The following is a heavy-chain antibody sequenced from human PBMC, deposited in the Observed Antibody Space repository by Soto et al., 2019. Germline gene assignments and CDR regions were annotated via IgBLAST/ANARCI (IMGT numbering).Heavy chain of an antibody. CDR2: IIPIFGTA. CDR3: ARNPLQHIVVVTAIYYYGMDV. D-gene: IGHD2-21*02. J-gene: IGHJ6*02. Sequence: QVQLVQSGAEVKKPGSSVKVSCKASGGTFSSYAISWVRQAPGQGLEWMGGIIPIFGTANYAQKFQGRVTSTADKSTSTAYMELSSLRSEDTAVYYCARNPLQHIVVVTAIYYYGMDVWGQGTTVTVSS. V-gene: IGHV1-69*06. CDR1: GGTFSSYA.